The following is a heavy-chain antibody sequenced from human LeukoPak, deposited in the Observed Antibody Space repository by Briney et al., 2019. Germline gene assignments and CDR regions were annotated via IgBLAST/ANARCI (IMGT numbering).Heavy chain of an antibody. CDR2: IYYSGST. CDR3: ASSIPILGVVTYFDY. J-gene: IGHJ4*02. D-gene: IGHD3-3*01. V-gene: IGHV4-59*01. CDR1: GGSISSYY. Sequence: PSETLSLTCTVSGGSISSYYWSWIRQPPGKGLEWIGYIYYSGSTNYNPSLKSRVTISVDTSKNQFSLKLSSVTAADTAVYYCASSIPILGVVTYFDYWAQGTLVTVS.